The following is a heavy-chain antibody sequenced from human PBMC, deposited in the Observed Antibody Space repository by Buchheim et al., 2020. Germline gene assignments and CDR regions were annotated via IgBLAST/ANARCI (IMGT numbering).Heavy chain of an antibody. CDR2: ISYDGSNK. CDR1: GFTFSSYA. Sequence: QVQLVESGGGVVQPGRSLRLSCAASGFTFSSYAMHWVRQAPGKGLEWVAVISYDGSNKYYADSVKGRFTISRDNSKNTLYLQMNSLRAEDTAVYYCARGGSGSYYEYYFDYWGQGTL. D-gene: IGHD3-10*01. J-gene: IGHJ4*02. V-gene: IGHV3-30*04. CDR3: ARGGSGSYYEYYFDY.